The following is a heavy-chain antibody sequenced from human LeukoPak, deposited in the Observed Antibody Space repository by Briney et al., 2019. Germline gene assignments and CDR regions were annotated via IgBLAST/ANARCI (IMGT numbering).Heavy chain of an antibody. CDR3: TREIRYFDWFQADY. Sequence: GGSLRLSCTASGFTFGDHSVSWFRQAPGKGLEWVGFIRSKAYGGTAEYAASVKGRFTISRDDSKSVAYLQMDSLRTEDTAVYYCTREIRYFDWFQADYWGQGALVTVSS. D-gene: IGHD3-9*01. J-gene: IGHJ4*02. V-gene: IGHV3-49*03. CDR2: IRSKAYGGTA. CDR1: GFTFGDHS.